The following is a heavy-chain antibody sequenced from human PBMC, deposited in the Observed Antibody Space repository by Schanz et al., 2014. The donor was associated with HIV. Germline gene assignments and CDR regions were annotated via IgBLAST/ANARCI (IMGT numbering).Heavy chain of an antibody. CDR2: ITWNNRVT. D-gene: IGHD6-6*01. V-gene: IGHV3-9*01. J-gene: IGHJ4*02. CDR3: TTQLHSTSEPEGSSPSLDY. Sequence: EVQVVESGGGLAQPGRSLRLSCVVSGLSLSDFAWHWVRQTPERGLEWVSGITWNNRVTGYADSVKGRFTISRDNAKNSLYLQMKSLRAEDTALYYCTTQLHSTSEPEGSSPSLDYWGQGTLVVVSS. CDR1: GLSLSDFA.